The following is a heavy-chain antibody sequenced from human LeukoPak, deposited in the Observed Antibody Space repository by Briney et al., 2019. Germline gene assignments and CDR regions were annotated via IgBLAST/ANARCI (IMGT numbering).Heavy chain of an antibody. Sequence: SETLSLTCAVYGGSFSGYYWSWVRQPPGKGLEWIGRIFHTGTTDYKTSLKGRVTISVDKSKNQFSLKLTSVTAADTAVYYCARLTPTTLSLYYYYMDVWGKGTTVTVSS. CDR1: GGSFSGYY. CDR3: ARLTPTTLSLYYYYMDV. J-gene: IGHJ6*03. V-gene: IGHV4-34*12. D-gene: IGHD2/OR15-2a*01. CDR2: IFHTGTT.